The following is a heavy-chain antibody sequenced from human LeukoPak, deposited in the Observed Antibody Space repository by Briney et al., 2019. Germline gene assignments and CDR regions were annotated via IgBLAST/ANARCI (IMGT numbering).Heavy chain of an antibody. V-gene: IGHV1-3*01. CDR2: INGGSGNT. Sequence: ASMKVSCTASGYTFIDYTMHWLRQAPGQRLDWMGWINGGSGNTKYSPEFQGRVTITRDTSASTGYMELSSLRSEDTAVYYCANPRYDSSGYYYVDWGQGTLVTVSS. CDR3: ANPRYDSSGYYYVD. CDR1: GYTFIDYT. J-gene: IGHJ4*02. D-gene: IGHD3-22*01.